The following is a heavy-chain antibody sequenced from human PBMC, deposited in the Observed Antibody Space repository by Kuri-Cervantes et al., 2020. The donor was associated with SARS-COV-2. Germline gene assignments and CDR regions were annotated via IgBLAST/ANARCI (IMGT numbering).Heavy chain of an antibody. V-gene: IGHV3-7*01. CDR1: GFIFSNYW. CDR3: ARASFAFWSGYYTGYYYDY. Sequence: GESLKISCAASGFIFSNYWMTWVRQAPGKGLEWVANIKQDGSEEYYVDSVKGRLTISRDNAKNSLYLQMDSLRAEDTAIYYCARASFAFWSGYYTGYYYDYWGQGTLVTVSS. D-gene: IGHD3-3*01. J-gene: IGHJ4*02. CDR2: IKQDGSEE.